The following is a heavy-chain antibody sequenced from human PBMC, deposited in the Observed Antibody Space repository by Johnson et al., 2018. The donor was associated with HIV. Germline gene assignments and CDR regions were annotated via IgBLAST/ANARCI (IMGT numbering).Heavy chain of an antibody. V-gene: IGHV3-30*19. D-gene: IGHD6-6*01. Sequence: QVQLVESGGGVVQPGGSLRLSCAASGFTFNSYGMHWVRQAPGKGLEWVAFISYDGPNIYFADSVKGRFTISRDNSKNTLYLQMNSLRAEDTAVFYCARVVEAARVPLHDAFDIWGQGTVVTVSS. J-gene: IGHJ3*02. CDR3: ARVVEAARVPLHDAFDI. CDR1: GFTFNSYG. CDR2: ISYDGPNI.